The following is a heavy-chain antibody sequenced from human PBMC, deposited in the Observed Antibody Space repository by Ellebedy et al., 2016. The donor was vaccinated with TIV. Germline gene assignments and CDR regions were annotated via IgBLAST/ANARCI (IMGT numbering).Heavy chain of an antibody. V-gene: IGHV5-51*01. Sequence: ASVKVSCKASGYSFTRYWIGWMRQMPGKGLEWMGIIYPGDSDTKYSPSFQGQVTISADKSISTAYLQWSSLKASDTAMYYCARSRDGTGVDYWGQGTLVTVSS. CDR3: ARSRDGTGVDY. D-gene: IGHD5-24*01. CDR1: GYSFTRYW. J-gene: IGHJ4*02. CDR2: IYPGDSDT.